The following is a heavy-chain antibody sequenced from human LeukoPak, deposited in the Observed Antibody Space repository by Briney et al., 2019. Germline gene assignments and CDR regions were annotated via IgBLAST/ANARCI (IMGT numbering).Heavy chain of an antibody. CDR1: GFTFSSYG. J-gene: IGHJ4*02. Sequence: GGSLRLFCAASGFTFSSYGMHWVRQAPGKGLEGVAVIWYDGSNKYYADSVKGRFTISRDNSKNTLYLQMNSLRAEDTAVYYCAKGIVGSGWETDYWGQGTLVTVSS. CDR2: IWYDGSNK. CDR3: AKGIVGSGWETDY. V-gene: IGHV3-33*06. D-gene: IGHD6-19*01.